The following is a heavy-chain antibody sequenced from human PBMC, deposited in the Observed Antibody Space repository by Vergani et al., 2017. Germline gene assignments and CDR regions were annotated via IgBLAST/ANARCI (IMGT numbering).Heavy chain of an antibody. J-gene: IGHJ4*02. CDR3: AREYLGIPPYGSGSYRHFDY. D-gene: IGHD3-10*01. CDR1: GFTFSSYA. CDR2: ISYDGSKK. V-gene: IGHV3-30-3*01. Sequence: QVQLVESGGGVVQPGRSLRLSCAASGFTFSSYAMHWVRQAPGKGLEWVAVISYDGSKKYYADSVKGRFTISRDNSKNTLYLQMNSLRAEDTAVYYCAREYLGIPPYGSGSYRHFDYLGQGTLVTVSS.